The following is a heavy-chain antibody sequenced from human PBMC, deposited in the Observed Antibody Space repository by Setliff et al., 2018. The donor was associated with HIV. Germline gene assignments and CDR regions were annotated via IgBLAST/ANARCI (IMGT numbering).Heavy chain of an antibody. J-gene: IGHJ3*02. V-gene: IGHV1-69*10. CDR1: GGTSNTYA. CDR2: VITILDIT. CDR3: AGPRGDEAFDI. D-gene: IGHD3-10*01. Sequence: SVKVSCKASGGTSNTYAINWVRQAPGQGLEWMGQVITILDITSYAQKFQGRVTITADESTNTMYMELSSLRSDDTAVYYCAGPRGDEAFDIWGQGTMVTGS.